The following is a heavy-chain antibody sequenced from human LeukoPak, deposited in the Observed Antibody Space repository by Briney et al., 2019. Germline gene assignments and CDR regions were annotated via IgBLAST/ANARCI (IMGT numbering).Heavy chain of an antibody. CDR1: GFTLGDYT. D-gene: IGHD6-19*01. V-gene: IGHV3-43*01. Sequence: GGCLRLACAVSGFTLGDYTTQWGRQARGKGLELVSLISWDDAATYYEDSVKGRFTISNVNTNSFLYLQMNSLRTEDPALYFGARDMSSGRGNGWGVSDHWGQGTLVTVSS. CDR2: ISWDDAAT. CDR3: ARDMSSGRGNGWGVSDH. J-gene: IGHJ4*02.